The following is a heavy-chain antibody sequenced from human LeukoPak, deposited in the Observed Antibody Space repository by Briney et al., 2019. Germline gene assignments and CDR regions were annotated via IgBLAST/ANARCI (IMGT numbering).Heavy chain of an antibody. J-gene: IGHJ4*02. D-gene: IGHD1-26*01. CDR1: GGSISSYY. CDR2: IYTSGST. Sequence: SETLSLTCTVSGGSISSYYWSWIRQPAGKGLECIGRIYTSGSTNYNPSLKSRVSMSVDTSKNQFSLKLSSVTAADTAVYYCALGYSRSYYALHYWGQGTLVTVSS. V-gene: IGHV4-4*07. CDR3: ALGYSRSYYALHY.